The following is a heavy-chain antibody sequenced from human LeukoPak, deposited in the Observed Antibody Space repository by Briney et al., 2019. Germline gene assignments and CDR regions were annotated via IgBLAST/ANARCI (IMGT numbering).Heavy chain of an antibody. CDR2: INPNSGGT. Sequence: ASVKVSCKASGYTFTGYYMHWVRQAPGQGLEWIGWINPNSGGTNYAQKFQGRVTMTRDTSISTAYMELSRLRSDDTAVYYCARARFPGYCSGGSCYWFDPWGQGTRVTVAS. CDR3: ARARFPGYCSGGSCYWFDP. CDR1: GYTFTGYY. V-gene: IGHV1-2*02. D-gene: IGHD2-15*01. J-gene: IGHJ5*02.